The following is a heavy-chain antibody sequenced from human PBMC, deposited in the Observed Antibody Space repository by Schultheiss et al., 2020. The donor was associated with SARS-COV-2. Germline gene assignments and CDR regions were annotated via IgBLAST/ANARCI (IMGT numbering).Heavy chain of an antibody. J-gene: IGHJ1*01. CDR3: ARGAGRGASTVISW. CDR1: GFTFSSYS. D-gene: IGHD1-1*01. V-gene: IGHV3-21*05. Sequence: SCAASGFTFSSYSMNWVRQAPGKGLEWVSYISSSSSYIYYADSVKGRFTISRDNAKNSVYLQMNSLRVEDTAVYYCARGAGRGASTVISWWGQGTLVTVSS. CDR2: ISSSSSYI.